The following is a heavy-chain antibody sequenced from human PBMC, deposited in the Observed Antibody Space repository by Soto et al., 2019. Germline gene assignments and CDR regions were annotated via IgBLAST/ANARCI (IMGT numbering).Heavy chain of an antibody. CDR2: IYYSGST. D-gene: IGHD3-22*01. Sequence: SETLSLTCTVSGGSISSYYWSWIRQPPGKGLEWIGYIYYSGSTNYNPSLKSRVTISVDTSKNQFSLKLSSVTAADTAVYYCARGQKHYYGSSGRYGMDVWGQGTTVTVSS. CDR1: GGSISSYY. CDR3: ARGQKHYYGSSGRYGMDV. V-gene: IGHV4-59*01. J-gene: IGHJ6*02.